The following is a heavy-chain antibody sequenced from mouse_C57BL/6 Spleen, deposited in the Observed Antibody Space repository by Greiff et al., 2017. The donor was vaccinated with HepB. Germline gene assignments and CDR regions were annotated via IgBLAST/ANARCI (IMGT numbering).Heavy chain of an antibody. CDR1: GYTFTSYW. D-gene: IGHD5-5*01. CDR3: ARGRRDYPYYLDY. J-gene: IGHJ2*01. Sequence: VQLQQPGAELVKPGASVKLSCKASGYTFTSYWMHWVKQRPGQGLEWIGMIHPNSGSTNYNEKFKSKATLTVDKSSSTAYMQLSSLTSEDAAVYYCARGRRDYPYYLDYWGQGTTLTVSS. V-gene: IGHV1-64*01. CDR2: IHPNSGST.